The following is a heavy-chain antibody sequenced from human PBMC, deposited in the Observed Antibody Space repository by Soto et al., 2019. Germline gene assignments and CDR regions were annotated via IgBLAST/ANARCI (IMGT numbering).Heavy chain of an antibody. CDR2: ISGSGGST. V-gene: IGHV3-23*01. CDR1: GFTFSSYA. D-gene: IGHD1-1*01. Sequence: GGSLRLSCAASGFTFSSYAMSWVRQAPGKGLEWVSAISGSGGSTYYADSVKGRFTISRDNSKNTLYLQMNSLRAEDTAVYYCAKDPAFLQLERRSYFDYWGQGTLVTVSS. CDR3: AKDPAFLQLERRSYFDY. J-gene: IGHJ4*02.